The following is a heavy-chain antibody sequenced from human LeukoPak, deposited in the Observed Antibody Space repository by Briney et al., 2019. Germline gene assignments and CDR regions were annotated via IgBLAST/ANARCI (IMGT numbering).Heavy chain of an antibody. V-gene: IGHV3-9*01. J-gene: IGHJ5*02. CDR1: GFTFDDYA. CDR3: ARGVIAAAGTLNWFDP. D-gene: IGHD6-13*01. CDR2: ISWNSGSI. Sequence: PGGSLRLSCAASGFTFDDYAMHWVRQAPGKGLEWVSGISWNSGSIGYADSVKGRFTISRDNAKNSLYPQMNSLRAEDTAVYYCARGVIAAAGTLNWFDPWGQGTLVTVSS.